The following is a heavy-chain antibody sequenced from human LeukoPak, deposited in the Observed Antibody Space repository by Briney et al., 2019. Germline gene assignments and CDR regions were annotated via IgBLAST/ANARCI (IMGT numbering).Heavy chain of an antibody. V-gene: IGHV3-74*01. CDR1: GFTFSSYW. CDR3: AIGWGSYYTEVPFDY. CDR2: INSDGSST. J-gene: IGHJ4*02. Sequence: GGSLRLSCAASGFTFSSYWMHWVRQAPGKGLVWVSRINSDGSSTNYADSVKGRFTISRDNAKNTQYLQMNSLRAEDTDVYYCAIGWGSYYTEVPFDYWGQGTLVTVAS. D-gene: IGHD3-10*01.